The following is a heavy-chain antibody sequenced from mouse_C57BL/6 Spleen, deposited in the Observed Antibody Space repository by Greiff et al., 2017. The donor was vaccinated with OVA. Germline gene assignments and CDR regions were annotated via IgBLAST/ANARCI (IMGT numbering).Heavy chain of an antibody. D-gene: IGHD2-2*01. CDR3: TRGGYYGYGFAY. CDR2: INPNYGTT. V-gene: IGHV1-39*01. J-gene: IGHJ3*01. Sequence: PGPELVKPGASVKISCKASGYSFTDYNMNWVKQSHGKSLEWIGVINPNYGTTSYNQKFKGKATLTVDKSSSTAYMQLNSLTSEDSAVYCCTRGGYYGYGFAYWGQGTLVTVSA. CDR1: GYSFTDYN.